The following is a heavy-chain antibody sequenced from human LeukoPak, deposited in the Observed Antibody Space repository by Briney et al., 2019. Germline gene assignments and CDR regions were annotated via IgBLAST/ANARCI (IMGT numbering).Heavy chain of an antibody. CDR2: LRYDGSNT. Sequence: GGSLRLSCAASGFTFSNAWMSWVRQAPGKGLEWVAFLRYDGSNTYYADSVKGRFTISRDNSKNTLYLQMNSLRAEDTAVYYCAKDSGVGMATTFSILDIWGQGTMVTVSS. CDR1: GFTFSNAW. D-gene: IGHD5-24*01. V-gene: IGHV3-30*02. CDR3: AKDSGVGMATTFSILDI. J-gene: IGHJ3*02.